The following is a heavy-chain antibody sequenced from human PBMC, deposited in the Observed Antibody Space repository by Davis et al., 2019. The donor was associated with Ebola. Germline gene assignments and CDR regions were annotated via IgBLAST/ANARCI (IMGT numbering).Heavy chain of an antibody. V-gene: IGHV5-51*01. CDR2: IYPGDSDT. D-gene: IGHD3-10*01. J-gene: IGHJ4*02. CDR3: ARRIRGSGSYGDY. Sequence: GESLKISCKGSGYSFADYWIGWVRQMPGKGLEWMGIIYPGDSDTRYSPSLQGQVTISADKSISTAYLQWSSLKASDTAMYYCARRIRGSGSYGDYWGQGTLVTVSS. CDR1: GYSFADYW.